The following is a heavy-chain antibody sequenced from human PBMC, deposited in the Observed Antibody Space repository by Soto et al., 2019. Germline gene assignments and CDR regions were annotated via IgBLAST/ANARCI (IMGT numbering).Heavy chain of an antibody. V-gene: IGHV1-24*01. D-gene: IGHD3-3*01. J-gene: IGHJ6*02. CDR3: ATTDLRFLEWSNPVSYYYYYGMDV. CDR1: GYTLTELS. Sequence: ASVKVSCKVSGYTLTELSMHWVRQAPGKGHEWKGGFDPEDSETIYAQKFQGRVNMTEDTSTDTAYMELSSLRSEDTAVYYCATTDLRFLEWSNPVSYYYYYGMDVWGQGTTVTVSS. CDR2: FDPEDSET.